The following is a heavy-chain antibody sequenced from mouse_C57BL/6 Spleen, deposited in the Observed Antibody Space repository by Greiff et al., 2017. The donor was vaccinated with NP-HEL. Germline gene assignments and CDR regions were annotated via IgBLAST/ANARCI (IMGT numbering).Heavy chain of an antibody. V-gene: IGHV1-69*01. D-gene: IGHD1-1*01. CDR3: ARITTVVGPYYFDY. CDR2: IDPSDSYT. J-gene: IGHJ2*01. Sequence: QVQLQQSGAELVMPGASVKLSCKASGYTFTSYWMHWVKQRPGQGLEWIGEIDPSDSYTNYNQKFKGKSTLTVDKSSSTAYMQLSSLTSEDSAVYYCARITTVVGPYYFDYWGQGTTLTVSS. CDR1: GYTFTSYW.